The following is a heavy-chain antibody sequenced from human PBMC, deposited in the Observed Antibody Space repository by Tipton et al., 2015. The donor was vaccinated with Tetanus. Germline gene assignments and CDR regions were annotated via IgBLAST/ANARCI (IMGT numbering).Heavy chain of an antibody. CDR2: SYYGGST. CDR3: ARRVGGDPQYYYGIDV. D-gene: IGHD1-26*01. Sequence: TLSLTCSVSDDSVSSSSFYWTWIRQSPGKGLEWIGYSYYGGSTVQNPSLKSRVTISIDTSKNQFSLKLTSVTAADTGVYYCARRVGGDPQYYYGIDVWGHGTTVTVSS. J-gene: IGHJ6*02. CDR1: DDSVSSSSFY. V-gene: IGHV4-61*01.